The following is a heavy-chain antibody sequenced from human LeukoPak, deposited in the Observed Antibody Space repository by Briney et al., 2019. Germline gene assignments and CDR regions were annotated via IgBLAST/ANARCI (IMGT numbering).Heavy chain of an antibody. D-gene: IGHD3-3*01. V-gene: IGHV1-24*01. CDR3: ARSGDFWSGYYGRVLFDI. CDR1: GYTLTELS. Sequence: GASVKVSCKVSGYTLTELSMHWVRQAPGKGLEWMGGFDPEDGETIYAQKFQGRVTMTEDTSTDTAYMELSSLRSEDTAVYYCARSGDFWSGYYGRVLFDIWGQGTMVTVSS. J-gene: IGHJ3*02. CDR2: FDPEDGET.